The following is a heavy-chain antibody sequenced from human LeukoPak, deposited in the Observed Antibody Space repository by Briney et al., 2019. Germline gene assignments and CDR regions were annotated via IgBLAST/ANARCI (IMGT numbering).Heavy chain of an antibody. D-gene: IGHD3-9*01. CDR2: IYYSGST. J-gene: IGHJ4*02. CDR1: GGSISSSSYY. CDR3: ARLSILTGYYTDY. Sequence: PSETLSLTCTVSGGSISSSSYYWGWIRQPPGKGLEWIGSIYYSGSTYYNPSLKSRVTISVDTSKNQFSLKLSSVTAADTAVYYCARLSILTGYYTDYWGQGTLVTVSS. V-gene: IGHV4-39*07.